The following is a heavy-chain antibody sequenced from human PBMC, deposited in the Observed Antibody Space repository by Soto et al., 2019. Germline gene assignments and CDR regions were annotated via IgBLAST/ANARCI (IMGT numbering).Heavy chain of an antibody. J-gene: IGHJ4*02. Sequence: VKVSCKASGYPFTGFYIHWVRQAPGQGLEWMGWINPNSGGTDYAQKFQGWVTMTRDTSINTIYMELSRLRSADTAVYYCARARDYVSGTNPRQFDYWGQGTLVTVSS. D-gene: IGHD3-10*01. CDR3: ARARDYVSGTNPRQFDY. V-gene: IGHV1-2*04. CDR1: GYPFTGFY. CDR2: INPNSGGT.